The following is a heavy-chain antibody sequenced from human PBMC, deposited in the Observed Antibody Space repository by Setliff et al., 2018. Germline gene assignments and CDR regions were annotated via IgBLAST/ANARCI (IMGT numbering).Heavy chain of an antibody. V-gene: IGHV4-59*11. J-gene: IGHJ4*02. CDR1: GGSISSHY. CDR2: IYYRGTT. Sequence: KASETLSLTCTVSGGSISSHYWSWIRQPPGKGLEWIGSIYYRGTTNYNPSLRSRVTMLVDTSINQFSLKLSSVTAADTAVYYCARAYCSSTICYERLDYWGQGTLVTVSS. CDR3: ARAYCSSTICYERLDY. D-gene: IGHD2-2*01.